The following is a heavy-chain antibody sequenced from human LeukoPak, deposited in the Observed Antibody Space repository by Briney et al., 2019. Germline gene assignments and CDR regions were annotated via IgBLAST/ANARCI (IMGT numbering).Heavy chain of an antibody. V-gene: IGHV3-30*02. CDR2: IRYDGSSK. CDR1: GFTFSNYA. J-gene: IGHJ4*02. CDR3: ARDQAGSGHYADY. D-gene: IGHD3-10*01. Sequence: GGSLRLSCAASGFTFSNYAMHWVRQAPGKGLEWLAYIRYDGSSKYYADFVKGRFTISRDNSKNTLYLQMNSLRAEDTALYYCARDQAGSGHYADYWGQGTLVTVSS.